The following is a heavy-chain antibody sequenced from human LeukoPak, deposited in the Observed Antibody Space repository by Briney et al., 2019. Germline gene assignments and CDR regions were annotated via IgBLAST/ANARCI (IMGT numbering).Heavy chain of an antibody. D-gene: IGHD6-13*01. J-gene: IGHJ6*02. V-gene: IGHV6-1*01. CDR3: ARDRGSSWVLRYYYGMDV. CDR2: TYYRSKWYN. Sequence: SQTLSLTCAISGDGVSSNSAAWNWIRQSPSRGLEWLGRTYYRSKWYNDYAVSVKSRITINPDTSKNQFSLQLNSVTPEDTAVYYCARDRGSSWVLRYYYGMDVWGQGTTVTVSS. CDR1: GDGVSSNSAA.